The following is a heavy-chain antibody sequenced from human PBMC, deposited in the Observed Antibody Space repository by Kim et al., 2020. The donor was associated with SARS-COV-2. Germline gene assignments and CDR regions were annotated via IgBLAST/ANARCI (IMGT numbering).Heavy chain of an antibody. J-gene: IGHJ4*02. Sequence: SLKSRVSISVDTSKNQFSLKLSSVTAADTAVYYCASIYYGSGSYYNGGCWGQGTLVTVSS. CDR3: ASIYYGSGSYYNGGC. V-gene: IGHV4-39*01. D-gene: IGHD3-10*01.